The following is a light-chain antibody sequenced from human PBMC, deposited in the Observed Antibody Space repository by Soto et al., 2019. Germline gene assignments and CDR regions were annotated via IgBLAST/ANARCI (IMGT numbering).Light chain of an antibody. V-gene: IGKV3-15*01. CDR3: QQYNNWPGWT. CDR2: GAS. J-gene: IGKJ1*01. CDR1: QSVSSN. Sequence: EIVMTQSPATLSVSPGERATLSCRASQSVSSNLAWYQQKPGQAPRLLIYGASTRATGIPARFSGSGSGTEFTLPISSLQSEEFAVYYRQQYNNWPGWTFGQGTKVEIK.